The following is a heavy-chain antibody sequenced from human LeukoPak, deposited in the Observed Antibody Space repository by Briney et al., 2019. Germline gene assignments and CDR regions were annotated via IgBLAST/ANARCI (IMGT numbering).Heavy chain of an antibody. CDR2: ISYDGSNK. CDR3: ARVRYDFWSGFDY. J-gene: IGHJ4*02. V-gene: IGHV3-30*03. CDR1: GFTSSSYG. D-gene: IGHD3-3*01. Sequence: PGGSLRLSCAASGFTSSSYGMHWVRQAPGKGLEWVAVISYDGSNKYYADSVKGRFTISRDNSKNTLYLQMNSLRAEDTAVYYCARVRYDFWSGFDYWGQGTLVTVSS.